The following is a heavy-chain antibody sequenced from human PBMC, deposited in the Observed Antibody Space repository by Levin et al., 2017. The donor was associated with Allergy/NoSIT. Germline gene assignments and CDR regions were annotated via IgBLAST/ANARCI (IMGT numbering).Heavy chain of an antibody. CDR2: INHSGST. J-gene: IGHJ6*02. D-gene: IGHD3-16*01. Sequence: PSETLSLTCAVYGGSFSGYYWSWIRQPPGKGLEWIGEINHSGSTNYNPSLKSRVTISVDTSKNQFSLKLSSVTAADTAVYYCARGRALGPIVWVTGYGMDVWGQGTTVTVSS. CDR1: GGSFSGYY. CDR3: ARGRALGPIVWVTGYGMDV. V-gene: IGHV4-34*01.